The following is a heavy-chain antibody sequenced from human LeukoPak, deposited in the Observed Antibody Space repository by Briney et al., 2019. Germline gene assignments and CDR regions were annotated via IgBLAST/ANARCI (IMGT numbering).Heavy chain of an antibody. CDR1: GFTFSFNS. J-gene: IGHJ6*02. CDR2: IKRDGSGA. Sequence: SGGSLRLSCAASGFTFSFNSMHWVRQGPGKGLVWVSRIKRDGSGATYADSVKGRVTISRDNAKNSLYLQMSNLRAEDTAVYFCARGGGLDVWGQGATVTVSS. D-gene: IGHD3-16*01. CDR3: ARGGGLDV. V-gene: IGHV3-74*01.